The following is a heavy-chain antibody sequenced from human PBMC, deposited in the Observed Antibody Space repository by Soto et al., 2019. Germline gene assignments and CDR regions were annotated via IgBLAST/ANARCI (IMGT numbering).Heavy chain of an antibody. V-gene: IGHV3-30-3*01. Sequence: PGGSLRLSCAASGFTFSSYAMHWVRQAPGKGLEWVAVISYDGSNKYYADSVKGRFTISRDNSKNTLYLQMNSLRAEDTAVYYCARDFPWGSYHFDYWGQGTLVTVSS. CDR1: GFTFSSYA. D-gene: IGHD1-26*01. CDR2: ISYDGSNK. CDR3: ARDFPWGSYHFDY. J-gene: IGHJ4*02.